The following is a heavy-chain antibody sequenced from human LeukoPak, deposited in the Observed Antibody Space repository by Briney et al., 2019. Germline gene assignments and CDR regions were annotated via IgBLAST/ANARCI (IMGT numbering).Heavy chain of an antibody. Sequence: PSETLSLTCAVYGGSFSGDYWSWIRQPPGKGLEWIGDINRSGRAVYNTSLKSRVIISVDTSKNQFSLKVNSVTAADTAVYYCARGLIWHFLLDSRRDSFDIWGQGTIITVSS. CDR3: ARGLIWHFLLDSRRDSFDI. CDR2: INRSGRA. J-gene: IGHJ3*02. CDR1: GGSFSGDY. V-gene: IGHV4-34*01. D-gene: IGHD2/OR15-2a*01.